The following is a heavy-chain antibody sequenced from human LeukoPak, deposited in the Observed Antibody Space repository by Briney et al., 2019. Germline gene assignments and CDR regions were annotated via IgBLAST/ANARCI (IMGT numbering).Heavy chain of an antibody. V-gene: IGHV4-39*07. CDR3: ARGDRGVISLAR. CDR2: IYYSGST. CDR1: GGSISSSSYY. Sequence: SETLSLTCTVSGGSISSSSYYWGWIRQPPGKGLEWIGSIYYSGSTYYNPSLKSRVTISVDTSKNQFSMKLSSVTAADTAVYYCARGDRGVISLARWGQGTLVTVSS. D-gene: IGHD3-10*01. J-gene: IGHJ4*02.